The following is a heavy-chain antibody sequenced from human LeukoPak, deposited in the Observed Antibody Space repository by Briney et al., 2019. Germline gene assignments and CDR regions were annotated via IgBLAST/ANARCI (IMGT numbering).Heavy chain of an antibody. J-gene: IGHJ6*02. D-gene: IGHD6-13*01. Sequence: GESLKISCKGSGYRFTSYWIGWVRQLPGKGLEWMGIIYPGDSDSRSSPSFQGQVTISADKTISPAYLQWRSLKATDTAMYYCARLGIISNIAAAGTRPGNYYGMDVWGQGTTVTVSS. CDR3: ARLGIISNIAAAGTRPGNYYGMDV. CDR1: GYRFTSYW. CDR2: IYPGDSDS. V-gene: IGHV5-51*01.